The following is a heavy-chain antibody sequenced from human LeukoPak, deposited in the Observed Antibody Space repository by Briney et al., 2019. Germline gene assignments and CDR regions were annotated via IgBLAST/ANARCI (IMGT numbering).Heavy chain of an antibody. D-gene: IGHD3-9*01. CDR3: ARAQTRYNDILTGSSFDY. Sequence: GRSLRLSCAASGFTFSSYAMHWVRQAPGKGLEWVAVISYDGSNKYYADSVKGRFTISRDNSKNTLYLQMNSLRAEDTAVYYCARAQTRYNDILTGSSFDYWGQGTLVTVSS. J-gene: IGHJ4*02. CDR2: ISYDGSNK. V-gene: IGHV3-30*04. CDR1: GFTFSSYA.